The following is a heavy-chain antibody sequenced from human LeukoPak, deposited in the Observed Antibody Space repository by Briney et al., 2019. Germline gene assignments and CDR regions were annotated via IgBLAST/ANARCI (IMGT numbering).Heavy chain of an antibody. Sequence: ASVTVSCKASGYTFTGYYMHWVRQAPGQGLEWMGWINPNSGGTNYAQKFQGRVTMTRDTAISTAYMELSRLRSDDTAVYYCARGSGGIVGATALLGPGNPLDYWGQGTLVTVSS. V-gene: IGHV1-2*02. CDR3: ARGSGGIVGATALLGPGNPLDY. J-gene: IGHJ4*02. CDR1: GYTFTGYY. CDR2: INPNSGGT. D-gene: IGHD1-26*01.